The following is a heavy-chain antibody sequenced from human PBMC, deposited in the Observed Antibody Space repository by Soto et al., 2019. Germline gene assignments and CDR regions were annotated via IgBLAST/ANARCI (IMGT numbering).Heavy chain of an antibody. Sequence: ASVKVSCTTSGGTFSSYTISWVRQAPGQGLEWMGRIIPILGIANYAQKFQGRVTITADKSTSTAYMELSSLRSEDTAVYYCAQRGLSAPFDYWGQGTLVTVSS. CDR2: IIPILGIA. CDR3: AQRGLSAPFDY. J-gene: IGHJ4*02. CDR1: GGTFSSYT. V-gene: IGHV1-69*02. D-gene: IGHD6-25*01.